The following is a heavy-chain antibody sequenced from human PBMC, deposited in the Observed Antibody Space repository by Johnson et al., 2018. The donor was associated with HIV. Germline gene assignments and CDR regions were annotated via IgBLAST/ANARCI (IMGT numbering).Heavy chain of an antibody. CDR1: GFTCSSYA. V-gene: IGHV3-30*04. CDR3: AKDRMYDYGDYGGAFDI. D-gene: IGHD4-17*01. Sequence: VQLVESGGGVVQPGRSLRLSCAASGFTCSSYAMHWVRQAPGKGLEWVAVISYDGSNKYYADSVKGRFTISRDNSKNTLYLQMNSLRAEDTAVYYCAKDRMYDYGDYGGAFDIWGQGTMVTVSS. CDR2: ISYDGSNK. J-gene: IGHJ3*02.